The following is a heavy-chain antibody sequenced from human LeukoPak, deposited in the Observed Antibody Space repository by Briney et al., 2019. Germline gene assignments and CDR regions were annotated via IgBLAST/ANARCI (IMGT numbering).Heavy chain of an antibody. V-gene: IGHV4-39*07. D-gene: IGHD6-6*01. Sequence: SSETLSLTCTVSGGSISSSSYYWGWIRQPPGKGLEWIGEIYHSGSTYSNPSLQSRVTISVDKSKNHFSLKLTSVTAADTAVYYCARTSAEYSNSWIDSWGQGTLVIVSS. J-gene: IGHJ5*01. CDR1: GGSISSSSYY. CDR2: IYHSGST. CDR3: ARTSAEYSNSWIDS.